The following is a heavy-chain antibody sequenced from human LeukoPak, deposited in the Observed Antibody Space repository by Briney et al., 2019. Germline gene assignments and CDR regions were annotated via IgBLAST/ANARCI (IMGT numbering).Heavy chain of an antibody. CDR3: ARGQWELQPYYYYYMDV. CDR1: GGSFSGYY. J-gene: IGHJ6*03. D-gene: IGHD1-26*01. Sequence: SETLSLTCAVYGGSFSGYYWSWIRQPPAKGLEWIGEINHSGSTNYNPSLKSRVTISVDTSKNQFSLKLSSVTAANTVVYYGARGQWELQPYYYYYMDVWCKGTRATVTS. V-gene: IGHV4-34*01. CDR2: INHSGST.